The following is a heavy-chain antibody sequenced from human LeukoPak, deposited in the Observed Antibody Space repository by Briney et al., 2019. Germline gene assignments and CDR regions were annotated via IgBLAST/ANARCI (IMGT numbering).Heavy chain of an antibody. CDR1: GFTFKNYA. CDR2: IRGGGETT. CDR3: ARDYADYVGYFFFDY. Sequence: GGSLRLSCAASGFTFKNYAMNWVRQAPGKGLEWVSSIRGGGETTYYADSAKGRFTHYMDNSQNTLYLQMNSQRAEDTAVYYCARDYADYVGYFFFDYWGQGTLVTVSS. D-gene: IGHD4-17*01. V-gene: IGHV3-23*01. J-gene: IGHJ4*02.